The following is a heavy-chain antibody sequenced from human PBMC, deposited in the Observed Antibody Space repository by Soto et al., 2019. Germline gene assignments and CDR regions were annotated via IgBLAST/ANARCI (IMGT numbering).Heavy chain of an antibody. CDR1: GGSISSSSYY. CDR3: ATGPPVYGDYGGAFDI. J-gene: IGHJ3*02. CDR2: IYYSGST. V-gene: IGHV4-39*01. Sequence: SETLSLTCTVSGGSISSSSYYWGWIRQPPGKGLEWIGSIYYSGSTYYNPSLKSRVTISVDTSKNQFSLKLSSVTAADTAVYYCATGPPVYGDYGGAFDIWGQGTMVT. D-gene: IGHD4-17*01.